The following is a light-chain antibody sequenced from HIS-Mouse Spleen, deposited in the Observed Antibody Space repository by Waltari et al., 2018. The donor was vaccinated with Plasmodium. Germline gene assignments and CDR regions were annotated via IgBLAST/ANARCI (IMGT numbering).Light chain of an antibody. CDR1: SSDVGGYNY. CDR3: CSYAGSYTWV. V-gene: IGLV2-11*01. CDR2: DVS. Sequence: QSALTQPRSVSGSPGQSVTISCTGTSSDVGGYNYVHWYQQHPGKAPKFMIYDVSKRPAGVADRISGSKSGNTASLTISGLQAEYEADYYCCSYAGSYTWVFGGGTKLPVL. J-gene: IGLJ3*02.